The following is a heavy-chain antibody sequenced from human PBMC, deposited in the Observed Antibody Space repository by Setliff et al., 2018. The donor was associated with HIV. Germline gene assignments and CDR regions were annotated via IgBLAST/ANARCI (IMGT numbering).Heavy chain of an antibody. D-gene: IGHD3-10*01. Sequence: PGGSLRLSCKATGFSFSLYAMSWVRQAPGKGLEWVSSISGSGRKTYYGDSVKGRFTISRDKSKNTLYLQMNSLRAEDTAVYFCAKSGFGVVALGINNWFDPWGQGTLVTVSS. J-gene: IGHJ5*02. V-gene: IGHV3-23*01. CDR3: AKSGFGVVALGINNWFDP. CDR2: ISGSGRKT. CDR1: GFSFSLYA.